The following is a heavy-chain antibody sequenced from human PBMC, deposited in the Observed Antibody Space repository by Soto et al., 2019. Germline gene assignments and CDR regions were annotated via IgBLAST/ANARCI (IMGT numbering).Heavy chain of an antibody. CDR3: ARDSAITIFGVALASYGMDV. CDR1: GGSISSGDYY. J-gene: IGHJ6*02. CDR2: IYYSGST. Sequence: SETLSLTCTVSGGSISSGDYYWSWIRQPPGKGLEWIGYIYYSGSTYYNPSLKSRVTISVDTSKNQFSLKLSSVTAADTAVYYCARDSAITIFGVALASYGMDVWGQGTMVTVSS. V-gene: IGHV4-30-4*01. D-gene: IGHD3-3*01.